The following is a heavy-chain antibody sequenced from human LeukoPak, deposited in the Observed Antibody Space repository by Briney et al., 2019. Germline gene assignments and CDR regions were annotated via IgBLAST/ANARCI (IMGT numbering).Heavy chain of an antibody. J-gene: IGHJ4*02. CDR2: INPSGGST. V-gene: IGHV1-46*01. CDR1: GYTFTGYY. Sequence: ASVKVSCKASGYTFTGYYMHWVRQAPGQGLEWMGIINPSGGSTSYAQKFQGRVTMTRDTSTSTVYMELSSLRSEDTAVYYCARVSTKNTSYYDFWSGYYEPPGYWGQGTLVTVSS. CDR3: ARVSTKNTSYYDFWSGYYEPPGY. D-gene: IGHD3-3*01.